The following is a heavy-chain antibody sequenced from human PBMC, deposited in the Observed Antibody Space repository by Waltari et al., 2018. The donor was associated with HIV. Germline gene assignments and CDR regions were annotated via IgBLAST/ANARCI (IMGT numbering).Heavy chain of an antibody. CDR3: ASPLDNDQVSVVAYYYGMDV. J-gene: IGHJ6*02. Sequence: QVQLVQSGAEVKKPGASVKVSCKASGYTFTRYYIHWVRQAPGQGLEWMGIINLRGGRINYAPNFQGRITITRDTSTSTVYSELISLRSDDTAVYYCASPLDNDQVSVVAYYYGMDVWGQGTTVTVSS. D-gene: IGHD2-15*01. CDR2: INLRGGRI. CDR1: GYTFTRYY. V-gene: IGHV1-46*01.